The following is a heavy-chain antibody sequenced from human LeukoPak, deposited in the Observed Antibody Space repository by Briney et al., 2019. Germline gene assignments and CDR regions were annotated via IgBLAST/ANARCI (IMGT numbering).Heavy chain of an antibody. CDR1: GGSISSSSYY. CDR2: VYYSGST. Sequence: PSEALSLTCTVSGGSISSSSYYWSWIRQPPGKGLEWIGSVYYSGSTNYNPSLKSRVTISVDTSKNQFSLKLSSVTAADTAVYYCARLTIRPWYFDLWGRGTLVTVSS. D-gene: IGHD2-2*01. CDR3: ARLTIRPWYFDL. V-gene: IGHV4-39*07. J-gene: IGHJ2*01.